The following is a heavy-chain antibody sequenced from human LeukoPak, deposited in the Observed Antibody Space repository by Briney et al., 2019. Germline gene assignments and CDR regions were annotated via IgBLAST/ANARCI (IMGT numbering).Heavy chain of an antibody. V-gene: IGHV3-30*18. CDR3: AKVESYSSGDSFDY. D-gene: IGHD6-19*01. CDR1: GFTFSSYG. J-gene: IGHJ4*02. Sequence: GGSLRLSCAASGFTFSSYGMHWVRQAPGKGLEWVAVISYDGSNKYYADSVKGRFTISRDNSKNTLYLQMNSLRAEDTAVYYCAKVESYSSGDSFDYWGQGTLVTVSS. CDR2: ISYDGSNK.